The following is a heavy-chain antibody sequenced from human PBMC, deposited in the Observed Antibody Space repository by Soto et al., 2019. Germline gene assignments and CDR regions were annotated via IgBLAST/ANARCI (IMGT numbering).Heavy chain of an antibody. CDR2: IIPILGIA. Sequence: QVQLVQSGAEVKKPGSSVKVSCKASGGTFSSYTISWVRQAPGQGLEWMGRIIPILGIANYAQKFQGRVTITADKSTSTAYMELSSLRSEDTAVYYCAREGHHSSRWSDWYFDLWGRGTLVTVSS. J-gene: IGHJ2*01. D-gene: IGHD6-13*01. CDR3: AREGHHSSRWSDWYFDL. V-gene: IGHV1-69*08. CDR1: GGTFSSYT.